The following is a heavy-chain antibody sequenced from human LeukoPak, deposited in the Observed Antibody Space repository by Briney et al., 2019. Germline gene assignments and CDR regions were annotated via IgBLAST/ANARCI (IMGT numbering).Heavy chain of an antibody. Sequence: GESLKISCKGSGYTFSSYWIGWVRQTPGKGLEWMGIIYPGDSDTRYSPSLQGQVTISVDTSIGTAYLQWSSLKGSDTVIYYCARQTDLRLDYWGQGTLVTVSS. J-gene: IGHJ4*02. V-gene: IGHV5-51*01. D-gene: IGHD3-3*01. CDR1: GYTFSSYW. CDR2: IYPGDSDT. CDR3: ARQTDLRLDY.